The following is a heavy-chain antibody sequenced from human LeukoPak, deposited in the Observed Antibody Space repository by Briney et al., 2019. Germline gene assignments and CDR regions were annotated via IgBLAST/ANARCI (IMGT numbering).Heavy chain of an antibody. Sequence: ASVKVSCKASGYTFTSYYMHWVRQAPGQGLEWMGIVNPSGGSTSYAQKFQGRATMTRDTSTSTVYMELSSLRSEDTAVYYCARDSGSYFDYWGQGTLVTVSP. CDR3: ARDSGSYFDY. V-gene: IGHV1-46*01. CDR2: VNPSGGST. CDR1: GYTFTSYY. J-gene: IGHJ4*02. D-gene: IGHD1-26*01.